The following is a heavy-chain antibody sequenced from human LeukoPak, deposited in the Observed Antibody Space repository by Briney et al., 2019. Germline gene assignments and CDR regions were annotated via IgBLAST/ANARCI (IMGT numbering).Heavy chain of an antibody. J-gene: IGHJ6*02. CDR3: ARDRIVATRGPYYYYYGMDV. Sequence: ASVKVSCKASRYTFTSYYMHWVRQAPGQGLERMGIINPSGGSTSYAQKFQGRVTMTRDTSTSTVYMELSSLRSEDTAVYYCARDRIVATRGPYYYYYGMDVWGQGTTVTVSS. V-gene: IGHV1-46*01. D-gene: IGHD5-12*01. CDR1: RYTFTSYY. CDR2: INPSGGST.